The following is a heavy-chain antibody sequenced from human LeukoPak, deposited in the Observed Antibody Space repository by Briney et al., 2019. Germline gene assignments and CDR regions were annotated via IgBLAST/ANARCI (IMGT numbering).Heavy chain of an antibody. CDR1: GGSFNSHY. J-gene: IGHJ4*02. CDR3: AKAGKDIVVVPDAYFDY. Sequence: SETLSLTCTVSGGSFNSHYWNWIRQPPGKGLEWIGYIYYSGSTNYNPSLKSRVTISVDTSKNEFSLKLNSVTAADTAVYYCAKAGKDIVVVPDAYFDYWGQGTLVTVSS. CDR2: IYYSGST. D-gene: IGHD2-2*01. V-gene: IGHV4-59*11.